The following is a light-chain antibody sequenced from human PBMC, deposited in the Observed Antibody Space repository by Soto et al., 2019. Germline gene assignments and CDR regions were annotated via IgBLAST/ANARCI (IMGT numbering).Light chain of an antibody. CDR3: QSYDSSLSGWV. CDR1: SSNVGAAYD. Sequence: QSVLTQPPSVSGAPGQRVTISCTGGSSNVGAAYDVHWYQQVPGTAPKLLMYGNTNRPSGVPDRFSGSKSGTSASLAITGLQAEDEADYYCQSYDSSLSGWVFGGGTKLTVL. V-gene: IGLV1-40*01. CDR2: GNT. J-gene: IGLJ3*02.